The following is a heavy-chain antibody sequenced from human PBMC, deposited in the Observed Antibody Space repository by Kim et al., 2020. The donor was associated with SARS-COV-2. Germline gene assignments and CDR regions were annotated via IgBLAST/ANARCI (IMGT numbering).Heavy chain of an antibody. D-gene: IGHD3-3*01. Sequence: SETLSLTCTVSGGSISSYYWSWIRQPPGKGLEWIGYIYYSGSTNYNPSLKSRVTISVDTSKNQFSLKLSSVTAADTAVYYCARAPDFWSGSDYYYMDVWGKGTTVTVSS. CDR2: IYYSGST. CDR1: GGSISSYY. J-gene: IGHJ6*03. CDR3: ARAPDFWSGSDYYYMDV. V-gene: IGHV4-59*01.